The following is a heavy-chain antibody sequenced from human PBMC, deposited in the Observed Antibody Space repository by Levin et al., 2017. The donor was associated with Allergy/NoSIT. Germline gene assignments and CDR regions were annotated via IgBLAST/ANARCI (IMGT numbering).Heavy chain of an antibody. D-gene: IGHD3-10*01. J-gene: IGHJ4*02. CDR1: GFSFSNYA. CDR3: ARGGRVAPNLAIVY. V-gene: IGHV3-64*02. CDR2: INSNGGNT. Sequence: GGSLRLSCAASGFSFSNYAMHWVRQAPGKGLEYVSGINSNGGNTYYAESVRGRFTISRDNSKNTLFLQMGSLRAEDTAVYYCARGGRVAPNLAIVYWGQGSLVTVSS.